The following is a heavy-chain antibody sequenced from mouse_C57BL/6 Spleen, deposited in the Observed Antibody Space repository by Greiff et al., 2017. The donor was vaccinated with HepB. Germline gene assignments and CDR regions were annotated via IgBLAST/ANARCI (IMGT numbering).Heavy chain of an antibody. V-gene: IGHV1-26*01. CDR2: INPNNGGN. CDR1: GYTFTDYY. CDR3: ARRNMIRGWFAY. Sequence: EVQLQQSGPELVKPGASVKISCKASGYTFTDYYLNWVKQSHGKSLEWIGDINPNNGGNSYKQKCKGKATLTVDKSSSTAYMELRSLTSEDSAVYYCARRNMIRGWFAYWGQGTLVTVSA. J-gene: IGHJ3*01. D-gene: IGHD2-4*01.